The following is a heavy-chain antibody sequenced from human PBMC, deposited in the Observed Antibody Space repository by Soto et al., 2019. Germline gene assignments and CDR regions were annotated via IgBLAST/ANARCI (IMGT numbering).Heavy chain of an antibody. Sequence: GASVKVSCKASGSTFISYAISWVRQAPGQGHEWTGRIIPIFGTANYAQKYQGRVTITADESTSTDYMELSSLRSEDTAVYYCARDCSSTSCSSSTAAIYYYYGMDVWGQGTTVTVSS. CDR3: ARDCSSTSCSSSTAAIYYYYGMDV. CDR2: IIPIFGTA. D-gene: IGHD2-2*01. CDR1: GSTFISYA. J-gene: IGHJ6*02. V-gene: IGHV1-69*13.